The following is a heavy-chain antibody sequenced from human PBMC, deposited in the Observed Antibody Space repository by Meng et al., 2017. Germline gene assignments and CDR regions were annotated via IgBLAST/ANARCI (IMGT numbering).Heavy chain of an antibody. Sequence: QVQIQQWGAGLLKPSETLSLTCAVYGGSFSGYYWSWIRQPPGKGLEWIGEINHSGSTNYNPSLKSRVTISVDTSKNQFSLKLSSVTAADTAVYYCARGRSGTWPWYFDLWGRGTLVTVSS. CDR1: GGSFSGYY. V-gene: IGHV4-34*01. CDR2: INHSGST. J-gene: IGHJ2*01. CDR3: ARGRSGTWPWYFDL. D-gene: IGHD1-1*01.